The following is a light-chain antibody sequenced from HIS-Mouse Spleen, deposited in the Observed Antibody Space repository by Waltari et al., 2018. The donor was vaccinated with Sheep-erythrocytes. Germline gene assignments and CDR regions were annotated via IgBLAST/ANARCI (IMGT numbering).Light chain of an antibody. CDR1: STDFGGYNY. J-gene: IGLJ1*01. V-gene: IGLV2-11*02. CDR2: DVS. CDR3: CSYAGSYNYV. Sequence: QSALTQPRSVSGSPGHSVTISYTGTSTDFGGYNYVSWYQQHPGKAPKLMIYDVSKRPSGVPDRFSGSKSGNTASLTISGLQAEDEADYYCCSYAGSYNYVFGTGTKVTVL.